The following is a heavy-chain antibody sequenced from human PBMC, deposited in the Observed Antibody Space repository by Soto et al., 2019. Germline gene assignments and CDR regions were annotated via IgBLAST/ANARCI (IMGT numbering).Heavy chain of an antibody. CDR1: GGSITSGSYY. CDR3: ARCRYYYDSSGYSLFDY. J-gene: IGHJ4*02. V-gene: IGHV4-61*01. CDR2: IYYSGST. Sequence: SETLSLTCTVSGGSITSGSYYWSWIRQPPGKGLEWIGYIYYSGSTNYNPSLKSRVTISVDTSKNQFSLKLSSVTAADTAVYYCARCRYYYDSSGYSLFDYWGQGTLVTVSS. D-gene: IGHD3-22*01.